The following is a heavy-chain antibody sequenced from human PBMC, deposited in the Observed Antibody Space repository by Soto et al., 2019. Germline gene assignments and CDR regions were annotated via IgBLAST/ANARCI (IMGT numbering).Heavy chain of an antibody. Sequence: GASVKVSCEASGYTFTSYARHWGRQAPGQRLEWMGWINAGNGNTKYSQKFQGIVTITRDTSASTAHMELSSLRSEDKAVYYCAREGEGFIAAAGTDYYYYGMDLWGQGNTVTVSS. CDR1: GYTFTSYA. J-gene: IGHJ6*02. D-gene: IGHD6-13*01. V-gene: IGHV1-3*01. CDR2: INAGNGNT. CDR3: AREGEGFIAAAGTDYYYYGMDL.